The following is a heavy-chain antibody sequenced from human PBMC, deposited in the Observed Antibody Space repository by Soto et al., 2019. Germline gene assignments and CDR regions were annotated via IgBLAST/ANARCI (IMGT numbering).Heavy chain of an antibody. D-gene: IGHD6-19*01. J-gene: IGHJ6*02. V-gene: IGHV4-61*05. CDR3: ARNHLGIAVAVFYGMDV. CDR1: GGSISSSDYY. Sequence: PSETLSLTCTVSGGSISSSDYYWSWIRQHPGKGLEWIGYIYYSGSTNYNPSLKSRVTISVDTSKNQFSLKLSSVTAADTAVYYCARNHLGIAVAVFYGMDVWGQGTTVTVSS. CDR2: IYYSGST.